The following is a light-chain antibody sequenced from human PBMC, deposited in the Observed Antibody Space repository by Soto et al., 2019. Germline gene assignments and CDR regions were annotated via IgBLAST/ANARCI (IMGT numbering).Light chain of an antibody. J-gene: IGKJ1*01. CDR2: DAA. CDR1: QSVSSY. CDR3: QQRSNWPPWT. V-gene: IGKV3-11*01. Sequence: IVLTQSPATLSFSPGERATLSCRASQSVSSYLAGYQQKPGQAPRLLIYDAANRATGIPARFSGSGSGTDFTLTISSLEPEDFAVYYCQQRSNWPPWTFGQGTKVEIK.